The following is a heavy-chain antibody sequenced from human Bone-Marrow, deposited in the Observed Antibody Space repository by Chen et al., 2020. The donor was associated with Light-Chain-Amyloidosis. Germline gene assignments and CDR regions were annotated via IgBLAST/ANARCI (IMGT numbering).Heavy chain of an antibody. D-gene: IGHD5-12*01. Sequence: EVQLEQSGPEVKKPGESLKLSCKGSGYTFPNYCIGWVRQMPGKGLEWMGVIYPDDSDARYSPSFEAQVTISADKSITTAYLQWRSLKASDPAMYYCARRRDGYNFDYWGQGTLVTVSS. J-gene: IGHJ4*02. CDR2: IYPDDSDA. CDR1: GYTFPNYC. V-gene: IGHV5-51*01. CDR3: ARRRDGYNFDY.